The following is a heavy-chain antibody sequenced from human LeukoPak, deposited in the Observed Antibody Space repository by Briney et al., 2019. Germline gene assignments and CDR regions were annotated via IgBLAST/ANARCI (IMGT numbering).Heavy chain of an antibody. CDR3: ARGGQYAKEYYFDY. CDR2: INHSGST. CDR1: GGSFSGYY. D-gene: IGHD2-2*01. V-gene: IGHV4-34*01. J-gene: IGHJ4*02. Sequence: SETLSLTCAVYGGSFSGYYWSWIRQPPGKGLEWIGEINHSGSTNYNPSLKSRVTISVDTPKNQFSLKLSTVTAADTAVYYCARGGQYAKEYYFDYWGQGTLVTVSS.